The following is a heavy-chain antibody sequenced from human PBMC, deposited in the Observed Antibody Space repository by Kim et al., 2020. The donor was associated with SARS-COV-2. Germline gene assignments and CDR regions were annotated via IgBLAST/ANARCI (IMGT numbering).Heavy chain of an antibody. CDR3: ARIASSSSGYYYPYYFDY. CDR2: IYYSGST. CDR1: GGSVSSGSYY. V-gene: IGHV4-61*01. D-gene: IGHD3-22*01. Sequence: ETLSLTCTVSGGSVSSGSYYWSWIRQPPGKGLEWIGYIYYSGSTNYNPSLKSRVTISVDTSKNQFSLKLSSVTAADTAVYYCARIASSSSGYYYPYYFDYWGQGTLVTVSS. J-gene: IGHJ4*02.